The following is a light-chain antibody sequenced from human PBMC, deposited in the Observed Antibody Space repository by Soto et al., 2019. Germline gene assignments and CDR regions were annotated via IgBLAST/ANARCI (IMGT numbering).Light chain of an antibody. CDR3: QQRYSTPLT. CDR1: QSISSY. V-gene: IGKV1-39*01. CDR2: AAS. Sequence: DIQMTQSPSSLSASVGDRVTITCRASQSISSYLNWYQQKPGKAPKLLIYAASSLQSGVPSRFSGSGFGTDFTLIIFSLQPEDFATYYCQQRYSTPLTFGGGTRVDIK. J-gene: IGKJ4*01.